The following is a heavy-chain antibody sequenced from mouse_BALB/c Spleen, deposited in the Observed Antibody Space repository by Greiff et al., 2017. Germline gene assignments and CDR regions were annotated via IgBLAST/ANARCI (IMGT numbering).Heavy chain of an antibody. Sequence: VQLQQSGTVLARPGASVKMSCKASGYSFTSYWMHWVKQRPGQGLEWIGAIYPGNSDTSYNQKFKGKAKLTAVTSASTAYMELSSLTNEDSAVYYCTSMITTGLDYWGQGTTLTVSS. J-gene: IGHJ2*01. CDR3: TSMITTGLDY. CDR1: GYSFTSYW. V-gene: IGHV1-5*01. CDR2: IYPGNSDT. D-gene: IGHD2-4*01.